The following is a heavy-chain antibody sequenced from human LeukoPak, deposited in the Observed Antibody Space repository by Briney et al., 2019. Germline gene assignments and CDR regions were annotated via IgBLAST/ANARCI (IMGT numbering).Heavy chain of an antibody. Sequence: PGGSLRLSCAASGFTFSNYAMNWVRQAPGKGLERVSAISAGGGSTYYADSVKSRFTISRDNSKNTLYLQMNSLRAEDTAVYYCAKDEQWELLGAAFDIWGQGTMVTVSS. CDR3: AKDEQWELLGAAFDI. CDR1: GFTFSNYA. D-gene: IGHD1-26*01. J-gene: IGHJ3*02. CDR2: ISAGGGST. V-gene: IGHV3-23*01.